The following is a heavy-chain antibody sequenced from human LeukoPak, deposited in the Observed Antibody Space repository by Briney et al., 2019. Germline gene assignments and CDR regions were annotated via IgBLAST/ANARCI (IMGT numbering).Heavy chain of an antibody. V-gene: IGHV4-38-2*02. CDR3: ARHGSGGYYYYMDV. D-gene: IGHD1-14*01. CDR2: IYHSGST. Sequence: SETLSLTCTVSGYSISSGYYWGWIRQSPGKGLEWIGSIYHSGSTYYNPSLKSRVTISMDTTRNQFSLKLTSVTAADTAVYNCARHGSGGYYYYMDVWGKGTTVAVSS. CDR1: GYSISSGYY. J-gene: IGHJ6*03.